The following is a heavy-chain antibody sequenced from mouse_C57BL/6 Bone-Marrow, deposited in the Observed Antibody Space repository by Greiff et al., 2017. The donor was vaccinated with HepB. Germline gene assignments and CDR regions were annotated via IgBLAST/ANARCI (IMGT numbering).Heavy chain of an antibody. Sequence: EVHLVESGGGLVQPGGSLSLSCAASGFTFTDYYMSWVRQPPGKALEWLGFIRNKANGYTTEYSASVKGRFTISRDNSQSILYLQMNALRAEDSATYYCARPLIYYDYDNYAMDYWGQGTSVTVSS. CDR2: IRNKANGYTT. D-gene: IGHD2-4*01. CDR3: ARPLIYYDYDNYAMDY. V-gene: IGHV7-3*01. J-gene: IGHJ4*01. CDR1: GFTFTDYY.